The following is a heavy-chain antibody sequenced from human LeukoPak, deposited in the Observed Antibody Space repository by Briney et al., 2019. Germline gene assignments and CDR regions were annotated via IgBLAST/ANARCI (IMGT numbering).Heavy chain of an antibody. J-gene: IGHJ4*02. CDR2: ISYDGSNK. D-gene: IGHD3-9*01. Sequence: GGSLRLSCAASGFTFSSYGMHWVRQAPGKGLEWVAVISYDGSNKYYADSVKGRFTISRDNSKNTLYLQMNSLRAEDTAVYYCAKEAEEALPLRHYDILTGSVDYWGQGTLVTVSS. CDR3: AKEAEEALPLRHYDILTGSVDY. V-gene: IGHV3-30*18. CDR1: GFTFSSYG.